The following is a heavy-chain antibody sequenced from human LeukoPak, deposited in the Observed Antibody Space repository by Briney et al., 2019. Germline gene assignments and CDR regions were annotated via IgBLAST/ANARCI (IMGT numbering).Heavy chain of an antibody. CDR2: IYSGGST. J-gene: IGHJ6*03. CDR1: GFTVSSNY. V-gene: IGHV3-53*01. D-gene: IGHD2-2*02. Sequence: GGSLRLSCAASGFTVSSNYMSWVRQAPGKGLEWVSVIYSGGSTYYADSVKGRFTISRDNSKNTLYLQMNSLRAEDTAVYYCARGYCSSTSCYTTESYYYYYMDVWGKGTTVTVSS. CDR3: ARGYCSSTSCYTTESYYYYYMDV.